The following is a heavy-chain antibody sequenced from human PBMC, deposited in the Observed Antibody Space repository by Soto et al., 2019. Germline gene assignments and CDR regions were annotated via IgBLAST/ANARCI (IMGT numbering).Heavy chain of an antibody. V-gene: IGHV3-23*01. Sequence: GGSLRLSCAASGLTFSNFAMNWVRQAPGKGLEWVSTFSSSGGGTYYADSVKGRFAISRDNSKNTLYLQMNSLRAEDTAVYYCTKANRYCSGANCFTFDYWGLGTLVTVSS. D-gene: IGHD2-15*01. J-gene: IGHJ4*02. CDR3: TKANRYCSGANCFTFDY. CDR1: GLTFSNFA. CDR2: FSSSGGGT.